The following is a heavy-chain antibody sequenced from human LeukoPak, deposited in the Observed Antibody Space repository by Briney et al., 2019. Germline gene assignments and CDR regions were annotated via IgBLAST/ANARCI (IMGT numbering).Heavy chain of an antibody. CDR3: ARDSDSRYGGWFDP. D-gene: IGHD4-23*01. J-gene: IGHJ5*02. CDR2: IHTSGRT. CDR1: GGSISSYY. Sequence: TTSETLSLTCTVSGGSISSYYWSWIRQPPRKGLEWIGRIHTSGRTNYNPSLKSRVTISVDTSKNQFSLKLSSVTAADTAVYYCARDSDSRYGGWFDPRGQGTLVTVSS. V-gene: IGHV4-4*07.